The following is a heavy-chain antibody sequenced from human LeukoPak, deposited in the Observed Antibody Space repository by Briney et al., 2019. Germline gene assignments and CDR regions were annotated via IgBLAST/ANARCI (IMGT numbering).Heavy chain of an antibody. D-gene: IGHD2-21*02. CDR3: ARVYAYCGGDCPRWFDP. V-gene: IGHV1-18*01. J-gene: IGHJ5*02. CDR1: GYTFTSYG. Sequence: ASVKVSCKASGYTFTSYGISWVRQAPGQGLEWMGWISAYNGNTNYAQKLQGRVTMTTDTSTSTAYMELRSLRSDDTAVYYCARVYAYCGGDCPRWFDPWGQGTLVTVSS. CDR2: ISAYNGNT.